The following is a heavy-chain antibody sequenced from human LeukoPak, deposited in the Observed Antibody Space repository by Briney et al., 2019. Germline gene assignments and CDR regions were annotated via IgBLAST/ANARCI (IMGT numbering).Heavy chain of an antibody. CDR3: ARESHTMVRGGNFDY. CDR1: GGSINDYY. CDR2: IYYSGST. V-gene: IGHV4-59*12. J-gene: IGHJ4*02. Sequence: KPSETLSLTCTVSGGSINDYYWSWIRQPPGEGLEWIGSIYYSGSTYYNPSLKSRVTISVDTSKNQFSLKLSSVTAADTAVYYCARESHTMVRGGNFDYWGQGTLVTVSS. D-gene: IGHD3-10*01.